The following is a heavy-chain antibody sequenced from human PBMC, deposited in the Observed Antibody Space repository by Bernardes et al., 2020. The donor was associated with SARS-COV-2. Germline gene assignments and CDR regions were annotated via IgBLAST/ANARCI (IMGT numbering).Heavy chain of an antibody. CDR3: ARSGSYADAFDS. J-gene: IGHJ3*02. Sequence: SVKVSCKASGGTFSSYAIIWVRQAPGQGLECMGGIIPLFGTANYAQKFQGRVTITADESTSTAYMELSSLRSEDTAVYYCARSGSYADAFDSWCQGTRVTVSS. D-gene: IGHD1-26*01. CDR2: IIPLFGTA. CDR1: GGTFSSYA. V-gene: IGHV1-69*13.